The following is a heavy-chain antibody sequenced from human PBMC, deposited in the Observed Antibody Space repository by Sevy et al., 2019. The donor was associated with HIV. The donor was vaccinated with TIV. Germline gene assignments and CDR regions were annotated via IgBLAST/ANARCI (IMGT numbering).Heavy chain of an antibody. J-gene: IGHJ3*02. V-gene: IGHV3-23*01. CDR3: AKVNHGGNAFDI. D-gene: IGHD2-15*01. Sequence: GGSLRLSCAASGFTFSSYAMSWVRQAPGKGLEWVSAISGSGGSTYYADSVKGRFPISRDNSKNTLYLQMNSLRAEDTAVYYCAKVNHGGNAFDIWGQGTMVTVSS. CDR2: ISGSGGST. CDR1: GFTFSSYA.